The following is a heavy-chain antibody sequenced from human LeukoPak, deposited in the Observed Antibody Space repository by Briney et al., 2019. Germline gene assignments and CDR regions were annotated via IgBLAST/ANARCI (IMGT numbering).Heavy chain of an antibody. CDR3: AGAGDNDFWSGSDGGDNWFDP. Sequence: SVKVSCKASGRTFSSYSISWVRQAPGQGLEWMGGIIPIFGTTNYAQTCQGRVTITADKSTSTAYMELSSLRSEDTAVYYCAGAGDNDFWSGSDGGDNWFDPWGQGTLVTVSS. CDR1: GRTFSSYS. CDR2: IIPIFGTT. V-gene: IGHV1-69*06. J-gene: IGHJ5*02. D-gene: IGHD3-3*01.